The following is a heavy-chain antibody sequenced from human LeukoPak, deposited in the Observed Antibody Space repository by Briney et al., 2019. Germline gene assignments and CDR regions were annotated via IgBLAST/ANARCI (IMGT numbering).Heavy chain of an antibody. CDR1: SFTFITYG. CDR3: ARNENLIVLMVYAPLDV. J-gene: IGHJ6*04. CDR2: IRYDGTNK. D-gene: IGHD2-8*01. V-gene: IGHV3-30*02. Sequence: TGGSLRLSCAASSFTFITYGMHWLRQAPGKGLEWVAFIRYDGTNKYYADSVKGRFTISRDNAKNSLYLQMNSLRAEDTAVYYCARNENLIVLMVYAPLDVWGKGTTVTVSS.